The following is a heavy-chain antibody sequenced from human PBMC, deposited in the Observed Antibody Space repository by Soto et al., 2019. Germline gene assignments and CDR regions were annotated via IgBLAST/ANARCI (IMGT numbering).Heavy chain of an antibody. V-gene: IGHV4-34*01. D-gene: IGHD2-2*01. CDR3: ARGQRGYQLPANY. Sequence: QVQLQQWGAGLLKPSETLSLTCAVYGGSFSGYYWSWIRQPPGKGLEWIGEINHSGSTNYNPSLKSRVTISVDTSKNQFSLKLSSVTAADTAVYYCARGQRGYQLPANYWGQGTLVTVSS. J-gene: IGHJ4*02. CDR2: INHSGST. CDR1: GGSFSGYY.